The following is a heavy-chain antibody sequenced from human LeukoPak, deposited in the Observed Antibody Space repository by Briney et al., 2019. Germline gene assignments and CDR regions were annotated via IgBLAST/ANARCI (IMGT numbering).Heavy chain of an antibody. CDR2: IGARITYM. CDR1: GFTFSSYS. V-gene: IGHV3-21*01. Sequence: GGSLRLSCAASGFTFSSYSMSWVRQAPGKGLEWVSSIGARITYMDYADSLKGRFTISRDNAKNSLYLQMSNLRAEDTGVYYCARGGAPQLYYYGLGTSNWFDPWGQGTLVTVSS. J-gene: IGHJ5*02. D-gene: IGHD3-10*01. CDR3: ARGGAPQLYYYGLGTSNWFDP.